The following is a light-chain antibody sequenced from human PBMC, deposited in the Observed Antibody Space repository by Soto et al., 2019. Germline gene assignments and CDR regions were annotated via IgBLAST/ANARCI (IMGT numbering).Light chain of an antibody. V-gene: IGLV2-11*01. CDR2: DVT. Sequence: QSALAQPRSVSGSPGQSVTISCTGTSSDIGDYHYVSWYQQHPGKAPNLMIFDVTKRPSGVPDRFSGSKSGNTASLTISGLQAEDDADYYCCSYAGSYTYVFGTGTKLTVL. CDR3: CSYAGSYTYV. J-gene: IGLJ1*01. CDR1: SSDIGDYHY.